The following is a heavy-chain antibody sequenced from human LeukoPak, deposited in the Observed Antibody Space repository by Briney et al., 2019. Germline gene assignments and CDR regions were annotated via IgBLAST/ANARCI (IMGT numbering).Heavy chain of an antibody. D-gene: IGHD6-13*01. J-gene: IGHJ6*02. V-gene: IGHV1-3*01. Sequence: ASVKVSCKASGYTFTSYGISWVRQAPGQRLEWMGWLNAGNGNTKYSQKFQGRVTITRDTSASTAYMELSSLRSEDTAVYYCARVHSSSWYANYYYYYGMDVWGQGTTVTVSS. CDR1: GYTFTSYG. CDR3: ARVHSSSWYANYYYYYGMDV. CDR2: LNAGNGNT.